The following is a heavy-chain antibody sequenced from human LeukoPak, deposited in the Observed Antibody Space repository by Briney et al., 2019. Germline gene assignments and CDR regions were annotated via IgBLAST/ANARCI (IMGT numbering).Heavy chain of an antibody. Sequence: GGSLRLSCAASGFTFDDYAMHWVRQAPGKGLEWVSGISWNSGSIGYADSVKGRFTISRDNAKNSLYLQMNSLRAEDTALYYCAKDIGVQLWLVDYYYGMDVWGQGTTVTVSS. CDR3: AKDIGVQLWLVDYYYGMDV. J-gene: IGHJ6*02. V-gene: IGHV3-9*01. CDR1: GFTFDDYA. D-gene: IGHD5-18*01. CDR2: ISWNSGSI.